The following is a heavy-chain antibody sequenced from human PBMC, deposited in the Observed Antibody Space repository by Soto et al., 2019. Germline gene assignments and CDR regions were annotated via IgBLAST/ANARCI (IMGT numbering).Heavy chain of an antibody. CDR2: IYYSGGT. J-gene: IGHJ3*02. V-gene: IGHV4-39*01. D-gene: IGHD6-19*01. CDR1: GGSISSSSYY. CDR3: ARVKTSYSSGWYVGAFDI. Sequence: SETLSLTCTVSGGSISSSSYYWGWIRQPPGKGLEWIGSIYYSGGTYYNPSLKSRVTISVDTSKNQFSLKLSSVTAADTAVYYCARVKTSYSSGWYVGAFDIWGQGTMVTVSS.